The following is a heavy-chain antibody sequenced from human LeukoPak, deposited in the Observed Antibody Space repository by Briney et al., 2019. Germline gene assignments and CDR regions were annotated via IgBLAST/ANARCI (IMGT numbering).Heavy chain of an antibody. D-gene: IGHD6-19*01. Sequence: GGSLRLSCAASGFTLSNYGMHWVRQAPGKGLEWVALIWFDGRNKFHADSVKGRFTISRDNSKNTLFLQMNSLRAEDTAVYYCAREWGPIAVSGGPGYWGQGALVTVSS. CDR2: IWFDGRNK. CDR1: GFTLSNYG. V-gene: IGHV3-33*01. CDR3: AREWGPIAVSGGPGY. J-gene: IGHJ4*02.